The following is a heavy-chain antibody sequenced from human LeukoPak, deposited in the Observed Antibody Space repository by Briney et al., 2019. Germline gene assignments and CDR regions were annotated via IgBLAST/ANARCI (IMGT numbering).Heavy chain of an antibody. CDR3: ARSIAARPFFDY. CDR1: GFTFSSYA. D-gene: IGHD6-6*01. J-gene: IGHJ4*02. Sequence: GGSLRLSCAASGFTFSSYAMHRVRQAPGKGLEWVAVISYDGSNKYYADSVKGRFTISRDNSKNTLYLQMNSLRAEDTAVYYCARSIAARPFFDYWGQGTLVTVSS. V-gene: IGHV3-30*04. CDR2: ISYDGSNK.